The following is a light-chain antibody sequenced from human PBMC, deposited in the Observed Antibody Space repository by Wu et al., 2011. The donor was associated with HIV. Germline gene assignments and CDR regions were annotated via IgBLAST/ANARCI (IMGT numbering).Light chain of an antibody. J-gene: IGKJ2*03. Sequence: TLSCRASQSVSISYLAWYHKNPGQSPRLLIYGASSRATGVPDRFSVSGSGPDFTLTINSLQPDDFATYYCQQYNSYPYSFGQGTELEIK. CDR1: QSVSISY. CDR3: QQYNSYPYS. CDR2: GAS. V-gene: IGKV3-20*01.